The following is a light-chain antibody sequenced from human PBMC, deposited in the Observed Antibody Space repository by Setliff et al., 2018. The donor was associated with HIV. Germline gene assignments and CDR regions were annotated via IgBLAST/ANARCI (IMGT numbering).Light chain of an antibody. CDR3: SSCSSSNTLV. J-gene: IGLJ3*02. V-gene: IGLV2-14*03. CDR1: SSDVGGYNY. Sequence: QSALAQPASVSGSPGQSITISCTGTSSDVGGYNYVSWYQQHPGKAPQLMIYEVNNRPSGVPDRFSGSKSGNTASLTISGLQTEDEADYYCSSCSSSNTLVFGGGTQLTVL. CDR2: EVN.